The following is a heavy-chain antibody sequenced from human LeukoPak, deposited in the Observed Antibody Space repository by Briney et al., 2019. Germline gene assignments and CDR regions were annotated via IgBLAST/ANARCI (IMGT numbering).Heavy chain of an antibody. CDR2: IHPGDSDT. V-gene: IGHV5-51*01. D-gene: IGHD2-2*01. CDR1: GYNFAHYR. J-gene: IGHJ3*02. CDR3: ARLWGGVVPADDTFDI. Sequence: GESLKISCKGSGYNFAHYRIGWVRQMPGKGLEWMGIIHPGDSDTTYCPSFQGQATISADKSISTAYLQWSSLRASDTAMYYCARLWGGVVPADDTFDIWGQGTMVTVSS.